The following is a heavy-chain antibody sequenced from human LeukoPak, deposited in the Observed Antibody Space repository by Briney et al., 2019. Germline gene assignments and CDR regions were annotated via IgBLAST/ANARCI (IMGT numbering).Heavy chain of an antibody. CDR1: GGSISSGGFY. V-gene: IGHV4-31*03. Sequence: PSRTLSLTCTVSGGSISSGGFYWSWIRQYPGKGLEWIGTMYYSGSTYYNPSLKSRVNILVDASKNQFSLKLSSVTAADTAVYYCARVSYVVWWFDPWGQGTLVTVPS. CDR3: ARVSYVVWWFDP. D-gene: IGHD3-16*01. CDR2: MYYSGST. J-gene: IGHJ5*02.